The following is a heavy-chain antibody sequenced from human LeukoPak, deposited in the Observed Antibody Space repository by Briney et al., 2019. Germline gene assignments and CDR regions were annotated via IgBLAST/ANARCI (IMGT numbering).Heavy chain of an antibody. V-gene: IGHV4-4*02. CDR2: IYHSGST. CDR1: GGSISSSNW. D-gene: IGHD2-15*01. Sequence: SSETLSLTCAVSGGSISSSNWWSWVRQPPGKGLEWIGEIYHSGSTNYNPSLKSRVTISVDKSKNQFSLKLSSVTAADTAVYYCARENEGVVVVAATSYYYYYMDVWGKGTTVTVSS. CDR3: ARENEGVVVVAATSYYYYYMDV. J-gene: IGHJ6*03.